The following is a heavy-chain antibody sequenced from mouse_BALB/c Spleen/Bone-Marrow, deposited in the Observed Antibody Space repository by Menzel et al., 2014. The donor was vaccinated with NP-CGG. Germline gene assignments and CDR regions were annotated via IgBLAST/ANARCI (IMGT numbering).Heavy chain of an antibody. CDR3: AREYYGSSGYFDV. D-gene: IGHD1-1*01. CDR1: GYTFTSYW. V-gene: IGHV1-7*01. CDR2: INPSTGYT. Sequence: VQLQESGAELAKPGASVKMSCKASGYTFTSYWMHWVKQRPGQGLEWIGYINPSTGYTECNQKFKDKATLTADKSSSAAYMQLSSLTSEDSAVYYCAREYYGSSGYFDVWGAGTTVTVSS. J-gene: IGHJ1*01.